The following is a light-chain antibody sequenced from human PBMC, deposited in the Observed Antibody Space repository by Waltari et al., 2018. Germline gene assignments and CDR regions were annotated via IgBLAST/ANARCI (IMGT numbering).Light chain of an antibody. Sequence: ELVLTQSPATLSLSPGDRATLSCRASLSVSSYLAWYQQKPCQTPRLLIYDASNRATGIPARFSGSGSGTDFTLTISSLEPEDFAVYYCQHRSNWPRTFGQGTRLEIK. J-gene: IGKJ5*01. CDR3: QHRSNWPRT. CDR1: LSVSSY. CDR2: DAS. V-gene: IGKV3-11*01.